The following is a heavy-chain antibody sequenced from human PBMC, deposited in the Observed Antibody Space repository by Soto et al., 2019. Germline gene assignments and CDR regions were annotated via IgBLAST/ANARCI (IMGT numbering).Heavy chain of an antibody. CDR3: VKGDLDTAVVNRPDPFDF. Sequence: HPGGSLRLSCEASGFIFSDFGMHWVRQAPGKGLEWVAVISYDGNNKYYAQSVKGRFTISRDNSKNTLFLNMDSLRPEDTAVYHCVKGDLDTAVVNRPDPFDFWGPGRMVTVSS. CDR2: ISYDGNNK. CDR1: GFIFSDFG. J-gene: IGHJ3*01. D-gene: IGHD5-18*01. V-gene: IGHV3-30*18.